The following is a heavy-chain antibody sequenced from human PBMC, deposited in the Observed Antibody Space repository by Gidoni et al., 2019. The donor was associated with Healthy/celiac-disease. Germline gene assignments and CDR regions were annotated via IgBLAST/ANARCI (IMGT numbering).Heavy chain of an antibody. CDR1: GFTFRGSA. V-gene: IGHV3-73*02. Sequence: EGQPVESGGGLVQPGGSLKLSCADSGFTFRGSAMHWVRQASGKGLGWVGRVKSKTNSYAAAYAASVKGRFTISRDDSRNTAYLQMNSLRTEDTAVYYCTRPGIAETGDDYWGQGTLVTVSS. D-gene: IGHD6-13*01. CDR3: TRPGIAETGDDY. J-gene: IGHJ4*02. CDR2: VKSKTNSYAA.